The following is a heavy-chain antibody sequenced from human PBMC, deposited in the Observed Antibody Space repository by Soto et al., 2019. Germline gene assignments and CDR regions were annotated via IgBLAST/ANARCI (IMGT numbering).Heavy chain of an antibody. D-gene: IGHD3-10*01. J-gene: IGHJ4*02. V-gene: IGHV3-23*01. CDR2: ISGGGDTT. Sequence: EVQLLESGGGLVQPGGSLRLSCAASGFTFNNYAMTWVRQAPGKGLEWVSAISGGGDTTSYVDSVKGRFTVSRDASKHTLYLKMSSLRAEDTALYYCAKGRGGSGSLTPRVDFWGQGTLVTVSS. CDR3: AKGRGGSGSLTPRVDF. CDR1: GFTFNNYA.